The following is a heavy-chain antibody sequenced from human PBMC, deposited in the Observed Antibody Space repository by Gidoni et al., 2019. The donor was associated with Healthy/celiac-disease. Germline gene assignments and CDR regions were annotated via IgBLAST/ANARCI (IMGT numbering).Heavy chain of an antibody. CDR2: ISGSGGST. CDR3: AKGNRYDSSGYTDY. V-gene: IGHV3-23*01. D-gene: IGHD3-22*01. CDR1: GFHFSCYA. J-gene: IGHJ4*02. Sequence: EVQLLESGGGLVQAGGSLRLSCAASGFHFSCYARSWVRQASGKGLEWVAAISGSGGSTYYADSVKGRFTISRDNSKNTLYLQMNSLRAEDTAVYYCAKGNRYDSSGYTDYWGQGTLVTVSS.